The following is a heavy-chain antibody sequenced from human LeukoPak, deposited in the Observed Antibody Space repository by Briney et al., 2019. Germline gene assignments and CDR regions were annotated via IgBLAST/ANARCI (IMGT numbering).Heavy chain of an antibody. J-gene: IGHJ3*02. D-gene: IGHD6-19*01. Sequence: ASVKVSCKASRYDFINYGISWVRQAPGQGLEWMGWISAYNGNTNYAQKLLGRVTMTTDTSTSTAYMELRSLRSDDTAVYYCARDTISGSGWTDAFDIWGQGTMVTVSS. CDR3: ARDTISGSGWTDAFDI. V-gene: IGHV1-18*01. CDR2: ISAYNGNT. CDR1: RYDFINYG.